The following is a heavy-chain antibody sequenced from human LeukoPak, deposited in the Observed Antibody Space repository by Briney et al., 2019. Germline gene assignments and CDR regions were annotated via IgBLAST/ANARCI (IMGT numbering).Heavy chain of an antibody. D-gene: IGHD6-19*01. V-gene: IGHV1-69*01. CDR1: GITFSSYA. Sequence: GGSLRLSCAASGITFSSYAISWVRQAPGQGLEWMGGIIPIFGTANYAQKFQGRVTITADESTSTAYMELSSLRSEDTAVYYCARVADSSGWARYFDYWGQGTLVTVSS. CDR3: ARVADSSGWARYFDY. CDR2: IIPIFGTA. J-gene: IGHJ4*02.